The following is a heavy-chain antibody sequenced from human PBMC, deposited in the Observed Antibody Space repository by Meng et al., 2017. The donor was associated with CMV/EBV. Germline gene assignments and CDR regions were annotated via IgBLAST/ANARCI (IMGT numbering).Heavy chain of an antibody. J-gene: IGHJ6*02. CDR2: IIPIFGTA. D-gene: IGHD3-3*01. Sequence: SVKVSCKASGYTFTSYDINWVRQATGQGLEWMGGIIPIFGTANYAQKFQGRVTITTDESTSTAYMELSSLRSEDTAVYYCAREGTFGDFWSGYYSYYGMDVWGQGTTVTVSS. V-gene: IGHV1-69*05. CDR3: AREGTFGDFWSGYYSYYGMDV. CDR1: GYTFTSYD.